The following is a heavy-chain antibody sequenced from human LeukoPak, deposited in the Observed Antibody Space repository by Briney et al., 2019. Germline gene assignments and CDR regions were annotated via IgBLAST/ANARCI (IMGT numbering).Heavy chain of an antibody. J-gene: IGHJ6*02. CDR1: GYTFTGYY. D-gene: IGHD5-18*01. V-gene: IGHV1-2*02. CDR2: INPNSGGT. Sequence: ASVKVSCKASGYTFTGYYMHWVRQAPGQGLEWMGWINPNSGGTNYAQKFQGRVTMTRDTSISTAYMELSRLRSDNTAVYYCARVDTASPDYYYYYYGMDVWGQGTTVTVSS. CDR3: ARVDTASPDYYYYYYGMDV.